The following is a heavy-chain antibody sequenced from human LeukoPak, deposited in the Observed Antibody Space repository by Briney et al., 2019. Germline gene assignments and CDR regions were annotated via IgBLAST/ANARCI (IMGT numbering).Heavy chain of an antibody. Sequence: SVKVSCKASGGTFSSYAISWVRQAPGQGLEWMGGIIPIFGTANYAQKFQGRVTITTDESTSTAYMELSSLRSEDTAVYYCARDVGATKRLDYWGQGTLVAVSS. J-gene: IGHJ4*02. CDR3: ARDVGATKRLDY. CDR1: GGTFSSYA. D-gene: IGHD1-26*01. CDR2: IIPIFGTA. V-gene: IGHV1-69*05.